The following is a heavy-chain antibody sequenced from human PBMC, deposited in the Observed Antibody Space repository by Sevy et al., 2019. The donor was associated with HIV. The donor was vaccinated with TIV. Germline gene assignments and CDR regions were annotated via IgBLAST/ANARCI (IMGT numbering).Heavy chain of an antibody. D-gene: IGHD2-2*01. Sequence: GGSLRLSCAASGFTFSSYWMSWVRQAPGKGLEWVANIKQDGSEKYYVDSVKGRFTISRDNAKNSLYLQMNSLRAEDTAGYYCARFAVVVPAASEYYYYYGMDVWGQGTTVTVSS. CDR2: IKQDGSEK. CDR1: GFTFSSYW. CDR3: ARFAVVVPAASEYYYYYGMDV. V-gene: IGHV3-7*01. J-gene: IGHJ6*02.